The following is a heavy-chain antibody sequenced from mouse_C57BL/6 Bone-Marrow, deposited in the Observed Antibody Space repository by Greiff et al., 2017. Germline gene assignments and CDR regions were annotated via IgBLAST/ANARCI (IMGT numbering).Heavy chain of an antibody. CDR3: ARSYDYGAWFAY. CDR2: ISDGGSYT. Sequence: EVQVVESGGGLVKPGGSLKLSCAASGFTFSSYAMSWVRQTPEKRLEWVATISDGGSYTYYPDNVKGRFTISRDNAKNNLYLQMSHLKSEDTAMYYCARSYDYGAWFAYWGQGTLVTVSA. CDR1: GFTFSSYA. J-gene: IGHJ3*01. D-gene: IGHD2-4*01. V-gene: IGHV5-4*01.